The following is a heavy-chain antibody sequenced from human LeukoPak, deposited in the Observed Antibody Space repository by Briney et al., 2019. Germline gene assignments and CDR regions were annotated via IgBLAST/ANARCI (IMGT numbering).Heavy chain of an antibody. J-gene: IGHJ4*02. D-gene: IGHD5-18*01. CDR3: AKAFSGTLIQLWPAAPIDY. Sequence: GGSLRLSCAASGFTFSSYAMSWVRQAPGKGLEWVSAISGSGGSTYYADSVKGRFTISRDNSKNTLYLQMNSLRAEDTAVYYCAKAFSGTLIQLWPAAPIDYWGQGTLVTVSS. CDR2: ISGSGGST. V-gene: IGHV3-23*01. CDR1: GFTFSSYA.